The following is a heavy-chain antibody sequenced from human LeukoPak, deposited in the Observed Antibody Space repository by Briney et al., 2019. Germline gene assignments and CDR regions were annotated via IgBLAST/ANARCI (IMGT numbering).Heavy chain of an antibody. CDR1: GYTFTSYG. J-gene: IGHJ4*02. V-gene: IGHV1-18*01. CDR3: ARALYSSGWYLDY. CDR2: ISAYNGNT. D-gene: IGHD6-19*01. Sequence: ASVKVSCKASGYTFTSYGISWVRQAPGQGLEWMGWISAYNGNTKHAQKVQGRVTMTTDTSTTTAYMELRSLRSDDTAVYYCARALYSSGWYLDYWGQGTLVTVSS.